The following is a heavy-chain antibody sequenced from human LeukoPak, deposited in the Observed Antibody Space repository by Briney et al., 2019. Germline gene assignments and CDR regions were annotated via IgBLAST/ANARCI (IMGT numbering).Heavy chain of an antibody. CDR2: IRYDGSNK. CDR3: AKESYCGGDCYLSYFDY. Sequence: GGSLRLSCAASGFTFSSYGMHWVRQAPGKGLEWVAFIRYDGSNKYYADSVKGRFTISRDNSKNTLYLQMNSLRAEDTAVYYCAKESYCGGDCYLSYFDYWGQGTLVTVSS. D-gene: IGHD2-21*02. J-gene: IGHJ4*02. V-gene: IGHV3-30*02. CDR1: GFTFSSYG.